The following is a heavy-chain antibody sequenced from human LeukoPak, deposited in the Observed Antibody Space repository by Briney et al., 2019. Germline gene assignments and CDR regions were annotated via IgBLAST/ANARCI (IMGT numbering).Heavy chain of an antibody. CDR2: INPSGGST. Sequence: GASVKVSCKASGYTFTSYYMHWVRQAPGQGLEWMGIINPSGGSTSYAQKFQGRVTMTRDTSTSTVYMELSSLRSGDTAVYYCARAPDYDFWSGSSYYFDYWGQGTLVTVSS. CDR3: ARAPDYDFWSGSSYYFDY. D-gene: IGHD3-3*01. J-gene: IGHJ4*02. CDR1: GYTFTSYY. V-gene: IGHV1-46*01.